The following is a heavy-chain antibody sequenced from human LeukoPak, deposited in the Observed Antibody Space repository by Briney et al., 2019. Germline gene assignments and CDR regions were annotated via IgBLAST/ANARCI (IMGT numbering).Heavy chain of an antibody. CDR2: INPNSGGT. CDR3: ARERGSSTRDDAFDI. D-gene: IGHD2-2*01. J-gene: IGHJ3*02. V-gene: IGHV1-2*02. CDR1: GYTFTGYY. Sequence: GASVTVSCKASGYTFTGYYMHWVRQAPGQGLEWMGWINPNSGGTNYAQKFQGRVTMTRDTSISTAYMELSRLRSDDTAVYYCARERGSSTRDDAFDIWGQGTMVTVSS.